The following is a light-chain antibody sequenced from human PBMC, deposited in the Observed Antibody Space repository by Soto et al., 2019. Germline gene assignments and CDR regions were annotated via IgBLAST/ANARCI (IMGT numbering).Light chain of an antibody. CDR3: QQYGRPPRAT. Sequence: EIVLTQSPATLSLSPGERATLSCGASQSIRRNYLAWYQQKPGLAPRLLIYDTSNRAAGVPDRFSGSGSGTDFTLTISRLEPEDFAVYYCQQYGRPPRATFGQGTRLEIK. V-gene: IGKV3D-20*01. CDR2: DTS. J-gene: IGKJ5*01. CDR1: QSIRRNY.